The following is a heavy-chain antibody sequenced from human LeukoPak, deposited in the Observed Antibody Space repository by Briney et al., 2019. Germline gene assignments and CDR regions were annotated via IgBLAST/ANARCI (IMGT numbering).Heavy chain of an antibody. V-gene: IGHV5-51*01. Sequence: GESLKISCKGSGYSFTDYWIGWVRQMPGEGLQWMGIIYPDDSDIRYSPSFQGQVAISADKSIITAYLQWSSLKASDTAMYYCARHGRGSRSPNAFDIWGQGTMVSVSS. CDR1: GYSFTDYW. D-gene: IGHD3-10*01. CDR3: ARHGRGSRSPNAFDI. CDR2: IYPDDSDI. J-gene: IGHJ3*02.